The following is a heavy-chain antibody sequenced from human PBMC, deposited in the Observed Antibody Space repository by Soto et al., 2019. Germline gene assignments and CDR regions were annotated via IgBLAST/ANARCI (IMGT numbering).Heavy chain of an antibody. Sequence: PSETLSLTCAVYGGSFSGYYWSWIRQPPGKGLEWIGEINHSGSTNYNPSLKSRVTISVDTSKNQFTMKLSSVTAADTAVYYCARDTYYDFWSGFRKVDYWGQGTLVTVSS. CDR3: ARDTYYDFWSGFRKVDY. V-gene: IGHV4-34*01. D-gene: IGHD3-3*01. CDR1: GGSFSGYY. CDR2: INHSGST. J-gene: IGHJ4*02.